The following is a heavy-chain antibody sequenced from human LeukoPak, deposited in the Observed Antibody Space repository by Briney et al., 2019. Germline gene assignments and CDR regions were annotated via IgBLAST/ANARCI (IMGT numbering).Heavy chain of an antibody. Sequence: GGSLRLSCAASGFTFSSYAMSWVRQAPGKGLEWVSAISASGAGTYYADSVKDRFTISRDNSKSTLYLQMNSLRAEDTAVYYCAKNWQYCSSNSCYFPDYWGQGTLVTVSS. CDR2: ISASGAGT. D-gene: IGHD2-2*01. J-gene: IGHJ4*02. V-gene: IGHV3-23*01. CDR3: AKNWQYCSSNSCYFPDY. CDR1: GFTFSSYA.